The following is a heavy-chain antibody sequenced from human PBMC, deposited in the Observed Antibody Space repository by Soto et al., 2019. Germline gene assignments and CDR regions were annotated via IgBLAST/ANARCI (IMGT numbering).Heavy chain of an antibody. Sequence: EVQLLESGGGLVQPGGSLRLSCAASGFTFSSYAMSWVRQAPGKGLEWVSAISGSGGSTYYADSVKGRFTISRDNSKNTLYLQMNSLRAEDTAVYYCAKVADYGDYRPAVYFDLLGRGTLVTVSS. CDR2: ISGSGGST. CDR3: AKVADYGDYRPAVYFDL. J-gene: IGHJ2*01. D-gene: IGHD4-17*01. CDR1: GFTFSSYA. V-gene: IGHV3-23*01.